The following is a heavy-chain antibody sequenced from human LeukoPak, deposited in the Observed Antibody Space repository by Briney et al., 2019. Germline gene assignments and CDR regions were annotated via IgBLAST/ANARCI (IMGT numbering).Heavy chain of an antibody. Sequence: GGSLRLSCAASGFTFSSYWMRWVRQAPGKGLVWVSRINSDGSSTSYADSVKGRFTISRDNAKNTLYLQMNSLRAEDTAVYYCARESALLNDAFDIWGQGTMVTVSS. D-gene: IGHD1-26*01. CDR1: GFTFSSYW. CDR2: INSDGSST. CDR3: ARESALLNDAFDI. J-gene: IGHJ3*02. V-gene: IGHV3-74*01.